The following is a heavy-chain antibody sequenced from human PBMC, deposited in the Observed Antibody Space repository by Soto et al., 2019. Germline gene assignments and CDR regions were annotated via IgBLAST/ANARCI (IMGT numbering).Heavy chain of an antibody. CDR3: AREYSRLDGYFDY. Sequence: SETLSLTCAVSGYSIRIGYYWVCIRQAPGKGLEWIWSIYHSGNTHYNPSLKSRVTISVDTSKNQLSLRLSSVTAADTALFYCAREYSRLDGYFDYWGRGTLVTVSS. V-gene: IGHV4-38-2*02. D-gene: IGHD3-16*01. J-gene: IGHJ4*02. CDR2: IYHSGNT. CDR1: GYSIRIGYY.